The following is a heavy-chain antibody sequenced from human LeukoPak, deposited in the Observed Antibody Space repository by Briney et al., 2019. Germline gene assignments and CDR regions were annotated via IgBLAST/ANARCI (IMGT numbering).Heavy chain of an antibody. D-gene: IGHD3-10*01. CDR1: GGSFSGYY. CDR3: ARVWSEIFDY. J-gene: IGHJ4*02. V-gene: IGHV4-34*01. CDR2: INHSGST. Sequence: SETLSLTCAVYGGSFSGYYWSWIRQPPGKGLEWIGEINHSGSTNYNPSLKSRVTISVDTSKNQFSLKLSSVTAADTAVYYCARVWSEIFDYWGQGTLVTVSS.